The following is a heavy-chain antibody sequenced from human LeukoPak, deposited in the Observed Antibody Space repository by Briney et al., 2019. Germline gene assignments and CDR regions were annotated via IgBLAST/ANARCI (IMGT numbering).Heavy chain of an antibody. V-gene: IGHV3-7*03. J-gene: IGHJ4*02. Sequence: GRSLRLSCAASGFTFNSYAMHWVRQAPGKGLEWVGNINEAGSGSNYVDSVKGRFTISRDNAKNSLWLQMNSLRVEDTGVYFCARAKIDWGQGTLVTVSS. CDR1: GFTFNSYA. CDR3: ARAKID. CDR2: INEAGSGS. D-gene: IGHD3-22*01.